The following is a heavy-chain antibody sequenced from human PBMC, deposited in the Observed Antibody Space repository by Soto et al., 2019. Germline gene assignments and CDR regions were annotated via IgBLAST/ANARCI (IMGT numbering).Heavy chain of an antibody. CDR3: ARGRYGDY. Sequence: QVHLVQSGAEVKKPGASVKVSCKASGYTFTSYGITWVRQAPGQGLAWMGWISAHNGNTDYAQKLQGRGIVTRDTSTSAAYMELRSLRSDDTAVYYCARGRYGDYWGQGAVVTVSS. J-gene: IGHJ4*02. CDR1: GYTFTSYG. D-gene: IGHD1-1*01. CDR2: ISAHNGNT. V-gene: IGHV1-18*01.